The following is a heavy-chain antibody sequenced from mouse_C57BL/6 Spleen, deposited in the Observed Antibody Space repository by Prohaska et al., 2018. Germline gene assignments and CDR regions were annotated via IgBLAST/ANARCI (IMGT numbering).Heavy chain of an antibody. D-gene: IGHD1-1*02. CDR1: GFTFSGFW. Sequence: EVQLLETGGGLVQPGGSRGLSCEGSGFTFSGFWMSWVRQTPGKTLEWIGDINSDSSAINYAPFIKDRFTIFRDNDKSTLYLQMSNVRTEETATYFCMSYGTIYWYVDVRGTGATVTVSS. V-gene: IGHV11-2*01. J-gene: IGHJ1*03. CDR2: INSDSSAI. CDR3: MSYGTIYWYVDV.